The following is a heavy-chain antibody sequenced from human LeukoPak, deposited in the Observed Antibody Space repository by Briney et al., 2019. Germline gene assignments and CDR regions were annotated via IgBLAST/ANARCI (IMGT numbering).Heavy chain of an antibody. V-gene: IGHV1-2*06. J-gene: IGHJ6*02. D-gene: IGHD6-13*01. Sequence: ASVKVSCKASGYTFTGYYMHWVRQAPGQGLEWMGRINPNSGGTNYAQKFQGRVTMTRDTSISTAYMEVSRLRSDDTAVYYCARDQGDSSSWSPEGYYYYGMDVWGQGTTVTVSS. CDR1: GYTFTGYY. CDR3: ARDQGDSSSWSPEGYYYYGMDV. CDR2: INPNSGGT.